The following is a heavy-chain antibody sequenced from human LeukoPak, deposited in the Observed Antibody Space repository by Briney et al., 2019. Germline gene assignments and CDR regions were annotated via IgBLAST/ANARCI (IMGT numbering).Heavy chain of an antibody. D-gene: IGHD2-2*01. V-gene: IGHV1-2*02. CDR1: GYTFTDYF. Sequence: ASVKVSCKASGYTFTDYFMHWARRAPGQGLEWMGWINPNSGGTNYAQKFQGRVTMTRDTSISTAYMELSSLRSDDTAVYYCARAGYCSSTSCYNWFDTWGQGTLVTVSS. CDR2: INPNSGGT. J-gene: IGHJ5*02. CDR3: ARAGYCSSTSCYNWFDT.